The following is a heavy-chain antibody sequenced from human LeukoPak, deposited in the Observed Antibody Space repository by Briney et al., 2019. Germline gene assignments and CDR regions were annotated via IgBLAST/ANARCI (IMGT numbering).Heavy chain of an antibody. CDR2: IYYSGST. CDR3: ARHLGDSSGYYLYGMDA. J-gene: IGHJ6*02. V-gene: IGHV4-59*08. CDR1: GGSISSYY. D-gene: IGHD3-22*01. Sequence: PSETLSLTCTVSGGSISSYYWSWIRQPPGKGLEWIGYIYYSGSTNYNPSLKSRVTISVDTSKNQFSLKLSSVTAADTAVYYCARHLGDSSGYYLYGMDAWGQGTTVTVSS.